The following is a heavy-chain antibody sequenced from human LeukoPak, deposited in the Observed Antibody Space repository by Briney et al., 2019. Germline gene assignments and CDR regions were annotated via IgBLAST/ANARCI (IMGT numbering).Heavy chain of an antibody. CDR3: AKDGIVTRRYYYYYMDV. D-gene: IGHD5-12*01. CDR2: IRYDGSNK. V-gene: IGHV3-30*02. J-gene: IGHJ6*03. Sequence: GSLRLSCAASGFTFSSYGMHWVRQAPGKGLEWVAFIRYDGSNKYYADSVKGRFTISRDNSKNSLYLQMNSLRAEDTAVYYCAKDGIVTRRYYYYYMDVWGKGTTVTVSS. CDR1: GFTFSSYG.